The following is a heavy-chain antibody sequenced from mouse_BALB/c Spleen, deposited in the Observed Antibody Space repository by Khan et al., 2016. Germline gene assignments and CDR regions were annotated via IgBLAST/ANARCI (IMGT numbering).Heavy chain of an antibody. CDR1: GFNIKDTF. Sequence: VQLQQSGAELVKPGASVKLSCTASGFNIKDTFMHWVKQRPEQGLEWIGRIDPANGNTRYDPTFQGKATMTADTSSNTAYLQLSSLTSEDPAVYYCARRGPIYYYGSTYGYWGQGTTLTVSS. J-gene: IGHJ2*01. D-gene: IGHD1-1*01. V-gene: IGHV14-3*02. CDR2: IDPANGNT. CDR3: ARRGPIYYYGSTYGY.